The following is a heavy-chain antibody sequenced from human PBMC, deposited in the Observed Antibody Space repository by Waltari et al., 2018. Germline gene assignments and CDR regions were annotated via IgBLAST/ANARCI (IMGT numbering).Heavy chain of an antibody. V-gene: IGHV5-51*01. D-gene: IGHD5-12*01. CDR2: IYPGDSDT. CDR3: AKEKWLRTGPFDI. Sequence: EVQLVQSGAEVKKPGESLKISCKTSGYIFSNYWIAWVRQMPGKGLGWMGIIYPGDSDTRYSPSLQGQVTISADKSKNTLYLQMNSLRAEDTAVYYCAKEKWLRTGPFDIWGQGTMVTVSS. CDR1: GYIFSNYW. J-gene: IGHJ3*02.